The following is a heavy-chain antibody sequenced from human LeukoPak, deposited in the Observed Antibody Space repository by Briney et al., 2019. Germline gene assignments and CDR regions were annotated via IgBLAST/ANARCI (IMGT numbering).Heavy chain of an antibody. CDR3: SSGGSGSYPDY. CDR1: GFTFSSYW. Sequence: GGSLRLSCAASGFTFSSYWMHWVRQAPGKGLLWVSRINSDGSSTMYADSVKGRLTISRDNAKNTLYLQMNSLSAEDTAVYYCSSGGSGSYPDYWGQGTLVTVSS. D-gene: IGHD1-26*01. CDR2: INSDGSST. J-gene: IGHJ4*02. V-gene: IGHV3-74*03.